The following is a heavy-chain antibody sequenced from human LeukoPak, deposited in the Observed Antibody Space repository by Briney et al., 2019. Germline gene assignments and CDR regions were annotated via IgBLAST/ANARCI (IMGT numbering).Heavy chain of an antibody. J-gene: IGHJ4*02. CDR3: ANPPREYCGGDCSY. V-gene: IGHV3-9*01. CDR2: ISWNSGSI. CDR1: GFTFDDYA. D-gene: IGHD2-21*02. Sequence: SGGSLRLSCAASGFTFDDYAMHWVRQAPGKGLEWVSGISWNSGSIGYADSVKGRFTISRDNSKNTLYLQMNSLRAEDTAVYYCANPPREYCGGDCSYWGQGTLVTVSS.